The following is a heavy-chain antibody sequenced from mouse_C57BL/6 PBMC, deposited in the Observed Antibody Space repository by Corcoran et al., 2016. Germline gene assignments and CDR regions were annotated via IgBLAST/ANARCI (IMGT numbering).Heavy chain of an antibody. D-gene: IGHD1-1*01. CDR1: GNRLTDYN. J-gene: IGHJ2*03. CDR2: INPRRGGT. CDR3: ARWGITTFDY. V-gene: IGHV1-18*01. Sequence: EVLLQQSVPELVKPGDSVKIPCKASGNRLTDYNMDGVRQSHGKSLEWIGDINPRRGGTIYNQTFKGKATLTVDKSSSTAYMELHSLTSEDTAVYYCARWGITTFDYWGQGTSVTVSS.